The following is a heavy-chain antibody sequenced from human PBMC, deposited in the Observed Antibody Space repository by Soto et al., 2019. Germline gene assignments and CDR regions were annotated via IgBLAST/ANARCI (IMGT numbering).Heavy chain of an antibody. CDR2: INHRDGST. Sequence: QVQLVQSGAEVKKPGASVKVSCQASGYTLTNYYLHWVRQGPGQGLEWMGIINHRDGSTKYQQKFQGRVTMTSETATNRIYLELSNLTSEATPVYYCARADNDFWSGYETSVDDYFGMDVWGQGTTVTVSS. CDR1: GYTLTNYY. J-gene: IGHJ6*02. D-gene: IGHD3-3*01. V-gene: IGHV1-46*01. CDR3: ARADNDFWSGYETSVDDYFGMDV.